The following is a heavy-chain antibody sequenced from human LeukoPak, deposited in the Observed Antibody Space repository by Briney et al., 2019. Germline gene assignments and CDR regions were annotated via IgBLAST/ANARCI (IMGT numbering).Heavy chain of an antibody. Sequence: SETLSLTCTVSGYSISSGYYWGWIRQPPGKGLEWIGSIYHSGSTYYNPSLKSRVTISVDTSKNQFSLKLSSVTAADTAVYYCARGVGFRNYFDYWGQGTLVTVSS. CDR1: GYSISSGYY. V-gene: IGHV4-38-2*02. D-gene: IGHD1-26*01. CDR2: IYHSGST. CDR3: ARGVGFRNYFDY. J-gene: IGHJ4*02.